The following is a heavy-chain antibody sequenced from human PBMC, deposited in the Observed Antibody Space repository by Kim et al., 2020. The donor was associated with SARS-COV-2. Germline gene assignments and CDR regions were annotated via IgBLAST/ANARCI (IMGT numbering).Heavy chain of an antibody. CDR1: GYTFTSYA. Sequence: ASVKVSCKASGYTFTSYAMHWVRQATGQRLEWMGWINAGNGNTKYSQKFQGRVTITRDTSASTAYMELSSLRSEDTAVYYCARGDRRGIYCGGGSCYPDYWGQGTLVTVSS. CDR3: ARGDRRGIYCGGGSCYPDY. J-gene: IGHJ4*02. CDR2: INAGNGNT. D-gene: IGHD2-15*01. V-gene: IGHV1-3*01.